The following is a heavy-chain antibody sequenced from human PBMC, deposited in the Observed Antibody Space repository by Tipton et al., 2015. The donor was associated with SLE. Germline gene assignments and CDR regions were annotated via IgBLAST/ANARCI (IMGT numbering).Heavy chain of an antibody. CDR1: GGSISSGNYY. V-gene: IGHV4-61*02. J-gene: IGHJ4*02. Sequence: TLSLTCTVSGGSISSGNYYWSWIRQPAGKGLEWIGRIYTSGSTNYNPSLKSRVTISVDTSKNQFSLKLSSVTAADTAVYYCARETEHVYSRFDYWGQGTLVTVSS. D-gene: IGHD2-15*01. CDR2: IYTSGST. CDR3: ARETEHVYSRFDY.